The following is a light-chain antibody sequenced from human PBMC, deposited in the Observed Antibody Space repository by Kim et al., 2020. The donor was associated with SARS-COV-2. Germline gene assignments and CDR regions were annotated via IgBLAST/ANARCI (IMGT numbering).Light chain of an antibody. J-gene: IGLJ1*01. Sequence: PVRTASEVCGGNNIGSKGLNCYQRDPDEAPLMVIYHDIDRPAGIPGRFSGSNSGNTATLTISRVEAGDEADYYCQVWHSSNDHYVFGTGTKVTVL. CDR2: HDI. CDR3: QVWHSSNDHYV. CDR1: NIGSKG. V-gene: IGLV3-21*04.